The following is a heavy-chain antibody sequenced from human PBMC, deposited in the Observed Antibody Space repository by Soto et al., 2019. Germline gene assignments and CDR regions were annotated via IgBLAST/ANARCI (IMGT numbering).Heavy chain of an antibody. J-gene: IGHJ4*02. V-gene: IGHV4-59*08. Sequence: QVQLQESGPGLVKPSETLSLTCTVSGGSISSYYWSWIRQPPGKGLEWIGYIYYSGSTNYNPSLKVRVTIPGHPSRTQFSRKRSSGTAADTAVYYCARRWGAAVDYWGQGTLVTVSS. D-gene: IGHD1-26*01. CDR2: IYYSGST. CDR3: ARRWGAAVDY. CDR1: GGSISSYY.